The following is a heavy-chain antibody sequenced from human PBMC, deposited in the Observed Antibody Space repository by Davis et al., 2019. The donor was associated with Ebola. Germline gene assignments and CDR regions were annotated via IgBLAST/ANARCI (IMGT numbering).Heavy chain of an antibody. CDR2: VSRSGDT. CDR3: ASSSGWLRLDYFDY. Sequence: SETLSLTCAVYGGSFSGYFWSWIRQPPGKGLEWIGEVSRSGDTNYNPSVEGRVTILLDAPKNQFSLSLKSVTAADTAVYYCASSSGWLRLDYFDYWGQGTLVTVSS. V-gene: IGHV4-34*01. CDR1: GGSFSGYF. J-gene: IGHJ4*02. D-gene: IGHD5-12*01.